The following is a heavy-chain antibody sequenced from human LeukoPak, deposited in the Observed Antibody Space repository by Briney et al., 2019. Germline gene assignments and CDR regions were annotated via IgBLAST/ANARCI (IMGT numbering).Heavy chain of an antibody. V-gene: IGHV3-23*01. CDR3: AKEPVSRQWLMTARYFDY. Sequence: PGGSLRLSCAASGFTFSSYAMSWVRQAPGKGLEWVSAISGSGGSTYYADSVKGRFTISRDNSKNTLYLQMNSLRAEDTAVYYCAKEPVSRQWLMTARYFDYWGQGTLVTVSS. CDR2: ISGSGGST. J-gene: IGHJ4*02. CDR1: GFTFSSYA. D-gene: IGHD6-19*01.